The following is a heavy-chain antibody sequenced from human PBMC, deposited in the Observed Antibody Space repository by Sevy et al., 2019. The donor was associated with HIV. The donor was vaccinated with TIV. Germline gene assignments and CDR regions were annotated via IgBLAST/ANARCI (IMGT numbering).Heavy chain of an antibody. D-gene: IGHD3-10*01. J-gene: IGHJ4*02. CDR1: GFTFNSYF. CDR3: ARGDYYGSLYYFDY. Sequence: GGSLRLSCAASGFTFNSYFMNWVRQTPGKGLEWVSSISSASSYIFYAASVKGRFTISRDNAHNSLYLEMNGLRAEDMAIYYCARGDYYGSLYYFDYWSQGILVTVSS. V-gene: IGHV3-21*06. CDR2: ISSASSYI.